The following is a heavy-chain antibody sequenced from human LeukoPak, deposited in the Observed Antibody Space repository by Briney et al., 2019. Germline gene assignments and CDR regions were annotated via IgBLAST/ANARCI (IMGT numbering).Heavy chain of an antibody. J-gene: IGHJ4*02. CDR3: ARGLDRSKTGY. D-gene: IGHD3-22*01. CDR2: ISDNEGI. CDR1: SESFSGGY. Sequence: PSETLSLTCSVYSESFSGGYWSWIRQPPGKGLDWIGEISDNEGIKYSPSLKSRVTISADTSKNQFSLKLTSVTAADTAVYYCARGLDRSKTGYWGQGSLVTVSS. V-gene: IGHV4-34*01.